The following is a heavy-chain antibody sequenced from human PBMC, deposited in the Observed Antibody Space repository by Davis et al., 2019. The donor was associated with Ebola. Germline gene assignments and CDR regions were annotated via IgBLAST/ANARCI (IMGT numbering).Heavy chain of an antibody. V-gene: IGHV4-59*08. Sequence: SETLSLTCSISGVSISEDWWSWIRQPPGKGLEWIGLIHYSGRTTYNPSLKSRVSISVDMSKNQFSLKLTSATAADTAVYYCARSHSDWLLPFDYWGQGTLATVSS. CDR2: IHYSGRT. CDR1: GVSISEDW. D-gene: IGHD3-9*01. CDR3: ARSHSDWLLPFDY. J-gene: IGHJ4*02.